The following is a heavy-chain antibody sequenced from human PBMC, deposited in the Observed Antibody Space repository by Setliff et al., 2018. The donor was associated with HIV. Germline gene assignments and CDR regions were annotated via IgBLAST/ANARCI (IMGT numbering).Heavy chain of an antibody. CDR1: GGSISSHY. CDR3: ARRGDFFYYAMDV. Sequence: SETLSLTCTVSGGSISSHYWSWIRQPPGKGLEWIGSIYYSGSNNYNPSLKSRVTISVDTSRNQVSLRLSSVTAADTAVYYCARRGDFFYYAMDVWGQGTTVTVSS. CDR2: IYYSGSN. J-gene: IGHJ6*02. V-gene: IGHV4-59*11.